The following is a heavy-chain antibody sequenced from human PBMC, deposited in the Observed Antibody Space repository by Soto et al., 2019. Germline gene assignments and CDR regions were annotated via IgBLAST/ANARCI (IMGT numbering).Heavy chain of an antibody. V-gene: IGHV1-24*01. Sequence: ASVKVSCKASGYTFTSYAMHWVRQAPGQRLEWMGGFDPEDGETIYAQKFQGRVTMTEDTSTDTAYMELSSLRSEDTAVYYCATVRKGQLVHYWGQGTLVTVSS. J-gene: IGHJ4*02. CDR2: FDPEDGET. CDR1: GYTFTSYA. D-gene: IGHD6-13*01. CDR3: ATVRKGQLVHY.